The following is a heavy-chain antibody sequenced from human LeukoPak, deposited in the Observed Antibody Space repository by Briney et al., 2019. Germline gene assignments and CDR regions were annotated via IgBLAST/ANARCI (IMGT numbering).Heavy chain of an antibody. CDR2: ISGSGGST. CDR3: AKDSHTLPGIAVAATDS. Sequence: GGSLRLSCAASGFTFSSCAMSWVRQAPGKGLEWVSAISGSGGSTYYADSMKGRFTISRDNSKNTLYLQMNSLRAEDTAVYYCAKDSHTLPGIAVAATDSWGQGTLVTVSS. D-gene: IGHD6-19*01. V-gene: IGHV3-23*01. CDR1: GFTFSSCA. J-gene: IGHJ4*02.